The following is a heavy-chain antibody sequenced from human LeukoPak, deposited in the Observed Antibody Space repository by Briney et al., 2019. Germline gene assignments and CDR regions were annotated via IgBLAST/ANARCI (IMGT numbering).Heavy chain of an antibody. V-gene: IGHV4-59*01. CDR2: IYHSGST. CDR3: ARGGAARLHFQN. Sequence: SGTLSLTCTVSGGSISTYYWNWIRQPPGKGLEWIGYIYHSGSTNYNPSIQSRVTISVDTSKNQFSLNLNSVTAADTAVYYCARGGAARLHFQNWGQGTLVTVSS. D-gene: IGHD6-6*01. CDR1: GGSISTYY. J-gene: IGHJ1*01.